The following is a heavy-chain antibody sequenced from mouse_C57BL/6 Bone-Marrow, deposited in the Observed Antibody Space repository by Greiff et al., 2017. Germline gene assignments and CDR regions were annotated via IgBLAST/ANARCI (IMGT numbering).Heavy chain of an antibody. Sequence: EVQLHQSGAELVRPGASVKLSCTSSDFNIKDDYMPWVQQRPEQGLEWIGWIDPENGDTEYASKFQGQATITADTSSNTAYLQLSSLTSEDTAGYYCTPTVVAKGGDWGKGTTLTVSS. CDR2: IDPENGDT. CDR1: DFNIKDDY. V-gene: IGHV14-4*01. CDR3: TPTVVAKGGD. J-gene: IGHJ2*01. D-gene: IGHD1-1*01.